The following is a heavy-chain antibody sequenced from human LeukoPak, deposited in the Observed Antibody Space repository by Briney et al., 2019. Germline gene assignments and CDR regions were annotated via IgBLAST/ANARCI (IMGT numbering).Heavy chain of an antibody. Sequence: GESLTLSCAASGLTLNYYSMDWVRQAPGKGLEWVASITTSSSYIYYADSVRGRFTISRDNAKNSLYLQMSSLRAEDTAVYYCARDCVVGATKWGHFDFWGQGTRVTVSS. CDR1: GLTLNYYS. V-gene: IGHV3-21*01. CDR2: ITTSSSYI. D-gene: IGHD1-26*01. CDR3: ARDCVVGATKWGHFDF. J-gene: IGHJ4*02.